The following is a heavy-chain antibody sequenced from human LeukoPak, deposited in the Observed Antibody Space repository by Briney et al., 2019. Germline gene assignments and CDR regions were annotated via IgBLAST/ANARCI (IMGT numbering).Heavy chain of an antibody. CDR3: SRNGLVDFDY. V-gene: IGHV3-49*04. CDR2: IRRRAYGGAA. CDR1: GCAFDEFA. Sequence: PGGSLRLSCTTSGCAFDEFAMSWVRQPAGKGLEWVGFIRRRAYGGAAEYAASVKGRFIISRDDSKGIAYLQMNSLKTEDTAVYYCSRNGLVDFDYWGQGSRVIVSP. J-gene: IGHJ4*02.